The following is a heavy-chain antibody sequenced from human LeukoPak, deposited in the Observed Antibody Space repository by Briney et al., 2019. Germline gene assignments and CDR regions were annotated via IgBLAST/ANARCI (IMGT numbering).Heavy chain of an antibody. CDR2: ISYDGSNQ. Sequence: PGGSLRLSCAASGFSFSSYGMNWVRQAPGKGLEWVAVISYDGSNQYYADSVQGRFTTSRDNSKNTLYLQMNSLRPEDTAVYYCAKGWRLLDYWGQGTLVTVSS. V-gene: IGHV3-30*18. D-gene: IGHD2-21*01. J-gene: IGHJ4*02. CDR1: GFSFSSYG. CDR3: AKGWRLLDY.